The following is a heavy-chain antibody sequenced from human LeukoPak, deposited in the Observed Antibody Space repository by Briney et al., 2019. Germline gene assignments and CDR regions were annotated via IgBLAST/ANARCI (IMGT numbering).Heavy chain of an antibody. V-gene: IGHV3-7*04. CDR2: TTKNGSEA. Sequence: RGTLRISCAASGFPFSGNWMTWIRQAPGRGLNCVATTTKNGSEAYFGDSVKGRFAISRDNAKNSLYLQMNSLRDEDTAVYYYARGGPNRFDYCGQGTLVTVSS. CDR3: ARGGPNRFDY. CDR1: GFPFSGNW. D-gene: IGHD1-14*01. J-gene: IGHJ4*02.